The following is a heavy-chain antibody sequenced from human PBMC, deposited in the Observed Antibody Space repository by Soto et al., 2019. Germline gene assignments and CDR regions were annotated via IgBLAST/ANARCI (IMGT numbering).Heavy chain of an antibody. V-gene: IGHV3-21*01. CDR2: ISSSSSYI. CDR1: GFTFSSYS. J-gene: IGHJ4*02. Sequence: GALRLSCAASGFTFSSYSMNWVRQAPGKGLEWVSSISSSSSYIYYADSVKGRFTISRDNAKNSLYLQMNSLRAEDTAVYYCAREGYSSSSTWDYWGQGTLVTVSS. D-gene: IGHD6-6*01. CDR3: AREGYSSSSTWDY.